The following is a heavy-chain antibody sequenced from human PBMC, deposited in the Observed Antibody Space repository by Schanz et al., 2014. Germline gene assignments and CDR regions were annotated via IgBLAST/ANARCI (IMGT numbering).Heavy chain of an antibody. J-gene: IGHJ5*02. V-gene: IGHV1-18*01. D-gene: IGHD3-9*01. Sequence: QVQLVQSGAEVKKPGASVRVSCKASGYTFTTYAMSWVRQAPGQGLEWVGWISVYTGNTKYGQKVQGRVTMTADTSTNTAYMKLMSLRADDTAVYYCAKAEYDILTDSYSRLDPWGQGTLVTVSS. CDR2: ISVYTGNT. CDR3: AKAEYDILTDSYSRLDP. CDR1: GYTFTTYA.